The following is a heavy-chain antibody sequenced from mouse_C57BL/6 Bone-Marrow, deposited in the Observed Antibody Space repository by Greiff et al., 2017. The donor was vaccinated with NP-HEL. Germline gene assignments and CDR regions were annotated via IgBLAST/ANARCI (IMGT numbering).Heavy chain of an antibody. J-gene: IGHJ2*03. Sequence: QVQLKESGPGLVAPSQSLSITCTVSGFSLTSYAISWVRQPPGKGLEWLGVIWTGGGTNYNSAPKSRLSISKDNPNSQAFLIMNSLQTDETATYYCAKSYGSRHFYCFDYWGQGTRLTVSA. CDR3: AKSYGSRHFYCFDY. V-gene: IGHV2-9-1*01. CDR2: IWTGGGT. D-gene: IGHD1-1*01. CDR1: GFSLTSYA.